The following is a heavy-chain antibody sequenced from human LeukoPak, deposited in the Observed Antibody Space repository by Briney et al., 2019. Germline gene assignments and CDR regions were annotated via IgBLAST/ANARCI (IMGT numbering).Heavy chain of an antibody. J-gene: IGHJ4*02. D-gene: IGHD1-14*01. CDR2: ISGSGGST. V-gene: IGHV3-23*01. Sequence: GGSLRLSCAASGFTFSNYAMSWVRQAPGRGLDWVSTISGSGGSTYYADSVKGRFTISRDNSKNTLFLQMKSLRAEDTAVYYCAKEYRRPPDYFDYWGQGTLVTVPP. CDR3: AKEYRRPPDYFDY. CDR1: GFTFSNYA.